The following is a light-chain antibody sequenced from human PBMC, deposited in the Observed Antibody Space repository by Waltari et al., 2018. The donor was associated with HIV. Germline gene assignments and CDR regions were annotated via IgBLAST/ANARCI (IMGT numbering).Light chain of an antibody. CDR1: QTFSSY. Sequence: DIQMTQSPSSLSASVGDRVTITCRASQTFSSYLNWYQQKPGKAPKLLIYATSNLQRGVPSRFSGSGSGTDFTLTISSLQPEDFAIYYCQQTYSPPQTFGGGTKVEIK. J-gene: IGKJ4*01. CDR3: QQTYSPPQT. CDR2: ATS. V-gene: IGKV1-39*01.